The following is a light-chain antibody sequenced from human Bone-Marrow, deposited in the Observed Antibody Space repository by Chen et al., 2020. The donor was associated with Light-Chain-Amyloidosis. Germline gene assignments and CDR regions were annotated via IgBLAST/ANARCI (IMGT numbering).Light chain of an antibody. CDR2: DAS. CDR3: QQRSNWPPS. Sequence: EIVLTQSPATLSLSPVERATLSCRASQSVSSYLAWYQQKPGQAPRLLIYDASNRATGIPARFRGSGSGTDFTLTISSLEPEDFAVYYCQQRSNWPPSFGQGTRLEIK. V-gene: IGKV3-11*01. J-gene: IGKJ5*01. CDR1: QSVSSY.